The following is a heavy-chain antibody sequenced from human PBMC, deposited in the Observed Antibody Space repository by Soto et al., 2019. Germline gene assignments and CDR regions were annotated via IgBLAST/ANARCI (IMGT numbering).Heavy chain of an antibody. J-gene: IGHJ4*02. Sequence: GSLRLSCAASGFTFSSYSMNWVRQAPGKGLEWVSSISSSSSYIYYADSVKGRFTISRDNAKNSLYLQMNSLRAEDTAVYYCARVHPDYYGSGGAYWGQGTLVTVSS. CDR1: GFTFSSYS. CDR2: ISSSSSYI. V-gene: IGHV3-21*01. D-gene: IGHD3-10*01. CDR3: ARVHPDYYGSGGAY.